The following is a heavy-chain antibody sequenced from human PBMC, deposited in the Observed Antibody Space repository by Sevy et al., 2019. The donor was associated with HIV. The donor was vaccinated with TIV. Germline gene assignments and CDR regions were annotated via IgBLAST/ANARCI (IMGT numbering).Heavy chain of an antibody. CDR1: GFTFSNAW. CDR3: TRKGIAAAGPPIGYYYYYGMDV. J-gene: IGHJ6*02. CDR2: IKSKTDGGTT. Sequence: GGSLRLSCAASGFTFSNAWMSWVRQAPGKGLEWVGRIKSKTDGGTTDYAAPVKGRFTISRDDSKNTLYLQMNSLKTEDTAVYYCTRKGIAAAGPPIGYYYYYGMDVWGQGTTVTVSS. V-gene: IGHV3-15*01. D-gene: IGHD6-13*01.